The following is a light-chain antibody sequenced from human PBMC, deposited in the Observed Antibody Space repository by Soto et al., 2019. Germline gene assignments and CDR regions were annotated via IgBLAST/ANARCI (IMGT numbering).Light chain of an antibody. V-gene: IGLV2-23*02. CDR3: CSYAGSSTFFYV. CDR2: EVS. CDR1: SSDVGSYNL. Sequence: QSALTQPASVSGSPGQSITISCTGTSSDVGSYNLVSWYQQHPGKAPKLMIYEVSKRPSGVSNRFSGSKSGNTASLTISGLQAEDDADYYCCSYAGSSTFFYVFGTGTKVTVL. J-gene: IGLJ1*01.